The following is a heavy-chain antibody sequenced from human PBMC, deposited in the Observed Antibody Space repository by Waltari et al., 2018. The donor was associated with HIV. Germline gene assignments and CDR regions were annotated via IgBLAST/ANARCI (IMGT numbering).Heavy chain of an antibody. CDR3: ATDFSGMVRAYSYYSLDV. V-gene: IGHV1-24*01. D-gene: IGHD3-10*01. Sequence: QVQLVQSGAEVKKPGASVKVSCKVSGHTLSELSMHWVRQVPGKGLDWMGNFDPEDDETIYAQKFQGRVTMTEDTSSDTAYMELSSLTSGDTAVYYCATDFSGMVRAYSYYSLDVWGQGTTVTVSS. CDR1: GHTLSELS. J-gene: IGHJ6*02. CDR2: FDPEDDET.